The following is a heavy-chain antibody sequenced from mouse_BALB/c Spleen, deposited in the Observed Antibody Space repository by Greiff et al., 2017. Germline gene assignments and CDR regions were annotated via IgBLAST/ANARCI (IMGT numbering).Heavy chain of an antibody. V-gene: IGHV2-6-7*01. CDR2: IWGDGST. D-gene: IGHD2-10*01. J-gene: IGHJ2*01. CDR1: GFSLTGYG. CDR3: ARGPSYYGNYDYFDY. Sequence: VQVVESGPGLVAPSQSLSITCTVSGFSLTGYGVNWVRQPPGKGLEWLGMIWGDGSTDYNSALKSRLSISKDNSKSQVFLKMNSLQTDDTARYYCARGPSYYGNYDYFDYWGQGTTLTVSS.